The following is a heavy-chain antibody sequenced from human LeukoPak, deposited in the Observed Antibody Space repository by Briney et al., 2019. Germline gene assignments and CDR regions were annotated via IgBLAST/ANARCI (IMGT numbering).Heavy chain of an antibody. D-gene: IGHD3-3*01. CDR1: GFTFSNAW. CDR2: IKSKTDGGTT. Sequence: GGSLRLFCAASGFTFSNAWMSWVRQAPGKGLEWVGRIKSKTDGGTTDYAAPVKGRFTISRDDSKNTLYLQMNSLKAEDTAVYYCTTEDYDGYGMDVWGQGTTVTVSS. CDR3: TTEDYDGYGMDV. J-gene: IGHJ6*02. V-gene: IGHV3-15*01.